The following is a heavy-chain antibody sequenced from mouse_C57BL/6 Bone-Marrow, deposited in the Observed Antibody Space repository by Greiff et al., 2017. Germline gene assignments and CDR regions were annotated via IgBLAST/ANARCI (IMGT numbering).Heavy chain of an antibody. D-gene: IGHD3-3*01. Sequence: EVKLMESGGDLVKPGGSLKLSCAASGFTFSSYGMSWVRQTPDKRLEWVATISSGGSYTYYPDSVKGRVTISRDKAKNTLYLQMSSRKSEDTAMYYCARPGRGFDYWGQGTTLTVSS. J-gene: IGHJ2*01. CDR1: GFTFSSYG. V-gene: IGHV5-6*01. CDR3: ARPGRGFDY. CDR2: ISSGGSYT.